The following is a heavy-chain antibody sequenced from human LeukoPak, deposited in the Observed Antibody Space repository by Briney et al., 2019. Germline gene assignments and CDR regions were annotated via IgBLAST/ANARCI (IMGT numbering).Heavy chain of an antibody. Sequence: PSETLSLTCTVSGGSISRNYWSWIRQPPGKGLEWIGYIYYSGSTSYNPSLKSRVTVSVDTSMNQFSLKLSSVTAADTAVYYCARAYLHLVDYWGQGTLVTVSS. V-gene: IGHV4-59*01. D-gene: IGHD2-2*01. CDR3: ARAYLHLVDY. CDR2: IYYSGST. J-gene: IGHJ4*02. CDR1: GGSISRNY.